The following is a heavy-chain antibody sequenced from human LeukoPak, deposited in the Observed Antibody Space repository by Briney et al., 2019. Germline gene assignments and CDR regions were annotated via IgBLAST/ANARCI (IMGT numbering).Heavy chain of an antibody. CDR2: ISSSGSTI. Sequence: GGSLRLSCAASGFTFNSYEINWVRQAPGKGLEWVSYISSSGSTIYYADSVKGRFTISRDNAKNSLYLQMNSLRAEDTAVYYCAREGRYYYDTKAAQWFDPWGQGTLVTVSS. D-gene: IGHD3-22*01. CDR1: GFTFNSYE. V-gene: IGHV3-48*03. J-gene: IGHJ5*02. CDR3: AREGRYYYDTKAAQWFDP.